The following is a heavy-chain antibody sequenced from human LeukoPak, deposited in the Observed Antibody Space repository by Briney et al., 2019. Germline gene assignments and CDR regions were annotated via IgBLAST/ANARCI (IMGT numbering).Heavy chain of an antibody. Sequence: GGSLRLSCAASGFPFSSYWMNWVRQAPGKGLVWLSRINSDGSDSIYADSVEGRFTTSRDNTKNTLYLQMNSLRAEDTAVYYCTGSRSQAYWGQGTLVTVSS. J-gene: IGHJ4*02. CDR1: GFPFSSYW. CDR2: INSDGSDS. D-gene: IGHD3-16*02. CDR3: TGSRSQAY. V-gene: IGHV3-74*01.